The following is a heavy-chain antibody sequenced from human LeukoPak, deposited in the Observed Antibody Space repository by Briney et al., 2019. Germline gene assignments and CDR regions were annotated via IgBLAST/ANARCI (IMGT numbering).Heavy chain of an antibody. J-gene: IGHJ4*02. D-gene: IGHD6-13*01. Sequence: GGSLRVSCAASGFTFSSYAMSWVRQAPGKGLEWVSAISGSGGSTYYADSVKGRFTISRDNSKNTLYLQMNSLRAEDTAVYYCAKAPNIAEAGTCLDYWGQGTLVTVSS. V-gene: IGHV3-23*01. CDR3: AKAPNIAEAGTCLDY. CDR1: GFTFSSYA. CDR2: ISGSGGST.